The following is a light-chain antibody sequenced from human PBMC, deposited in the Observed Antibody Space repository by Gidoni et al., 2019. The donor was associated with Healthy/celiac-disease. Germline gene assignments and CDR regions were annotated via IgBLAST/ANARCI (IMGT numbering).Light chain of an antibody. CDR2: DAS. Sequence: EIVLTQSPATLSLSPGESATLSCRASQSVSSYLAWYQQKPGQDPSLLIYDASNRATGITARFSGSGSGTDFTLTLRSLEPEDFAVYYCQQRSNWYTFGQGTKLDIK. CDR1: QSVSSY. J-gene: IGKJ2*01. V-gene: IGKV3-11*01. CDR3: QQRSNWYT.